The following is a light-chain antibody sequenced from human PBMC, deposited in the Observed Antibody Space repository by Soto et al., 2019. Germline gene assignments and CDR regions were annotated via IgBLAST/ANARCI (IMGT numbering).Light chain of an antibody. J-gene: IGLJ2*01. CDR1: SSDVGNYNR. CDR2: EVN. CDR3: SLYTTSSTRVV. Sequence: QSVLTQPASVSGSPGQSITISCTGTSSDVGNYNRVSWYQQPPGTAPKLIIYEVNNRPSGVPDRFSGSKSGNTASLTISGLQAEDEANYFCSLYTTSSTRVVFGGGTKLTVL. V-gene: IGLV2-18*01.